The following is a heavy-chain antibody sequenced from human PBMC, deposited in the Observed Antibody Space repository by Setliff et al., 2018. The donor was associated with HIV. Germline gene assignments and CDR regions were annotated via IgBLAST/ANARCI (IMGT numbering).Heavy chain of an antibody. CDR1: GYSISSGYY. CDR3: ARHSGGSFYNFWSGDYYYYGMDV. V-gene: IGHV4-38-2*01. Sequence: SETLSLTCAVSGYSISSGYYWGWIRQPPGKGLEWIGSIYHSGSTYYNPSLKSRVTISVDTSKNQFSLKLSSVTAAATAVYYCARHSGGSFYNFWSGDYYYYGMDVWGQGTTVTVSS. D-gene: IGHD3-3*01. CDR2: IYHSGST. J-gene: IGHJ6*02.